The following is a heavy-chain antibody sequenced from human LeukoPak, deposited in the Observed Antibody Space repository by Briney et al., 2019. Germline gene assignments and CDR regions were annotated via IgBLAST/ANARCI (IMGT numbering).Heavy chain of an antibody. CDR1: GSRFATYW. Sequence: GASLQISCQGSGSRFATYWIGWVRQLPGKGLELMGIIYPGDSDTRYSPSFQGQITISAVKSTGTAYLQWSSLKVSDTATYYCARSLPGTMLRGYGMDVWGQGTTVTVSS. D-gene: IGHD3-10*01. V-gene: IGHV5-51*01. CDR3: ARSLPGTMLRGYGMDV. J-gene: IGHJ6*02. CDR2: IYPGDSDT.